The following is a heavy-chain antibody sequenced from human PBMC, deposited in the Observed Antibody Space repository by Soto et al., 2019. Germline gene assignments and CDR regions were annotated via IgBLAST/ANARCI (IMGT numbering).Heavy chain of an antibody. CDR2: INHSGST. V-gene: IGHV4-34*01. CDR1: GGSFSGYY. D-gene: IGHD6-19*01. CDR3: ARAVAGTGGYYYYYDMDV. Sequence: QVQLQQCGAGLLKPSETLSLTCAVYGGSFSGYYWSWIRQPPGKGLEWIGEINHSGSTNYNPSLKSRVTISVDTSKNQVALKLSSVTAADTAVYYCARAVAGTGGYYYYYDMDVWGQGTTVTVSS. J-gene: IGHJ6*02.